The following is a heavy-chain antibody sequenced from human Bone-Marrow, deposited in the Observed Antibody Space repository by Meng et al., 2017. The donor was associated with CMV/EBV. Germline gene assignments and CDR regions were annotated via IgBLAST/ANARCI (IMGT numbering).Heavy chain of an antibody. CDR3: TTVSLNCYYNYGMDV. Sequence: GGSLRLSCAASGFTFSNAWMSWVRQAPGKGLEWVGRIKSKTDGGTTDYAAPVKGRFTISRDDSKNTLYLQMNSMKTEDTAVYYCTTVSLNCYYNYGMDVWGQGTTVTVSS. CDR1: GFTFSNAW. CDR2: IKSKTDGGTT. J-gene: IGHJ6*02. V-gene: IGHV3-15*01.